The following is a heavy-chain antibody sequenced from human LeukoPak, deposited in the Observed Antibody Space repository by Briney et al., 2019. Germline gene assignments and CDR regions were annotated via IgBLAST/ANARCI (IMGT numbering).Heavy chain of an antibody. CDR2: IYYSGCN. V-gene: IGHV4-31*03. CDR1: GRSISSGGYY. J-gene: IGHJ4*02. CDR3: ARTTVEMATIYYFDY. D-gene: IGHD5-24*01. Sequence: PSHSLSLTCTVSGRSISSGGYYWSWLHQHPGKGLEWFGYIYYSGCNYYNPSLKSRVTISVDTSKNQFSLKLSSVTAADTAVYYCARTTVEMATIYYFDYWGQGTLVTVSS.